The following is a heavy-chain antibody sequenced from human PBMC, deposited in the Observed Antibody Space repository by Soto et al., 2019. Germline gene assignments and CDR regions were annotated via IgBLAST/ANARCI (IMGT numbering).Heavy chain of an antibody. CDR2: IYSGGDI. D-gene: IGHD3-3*01. CDR1: GFSVSSNY. Sequence: GGSLRLSCAASGFSVSSNYMSWVRQAPGKGLEWVSVIYSGGDIYYADSVQGRFTTSRDISKNSLDLQMNSLRAEDTAVYYCARDRRDGDTIWGQGVLGTVPS. V-gene: IGHV3-66*01. CDR3: ARDRRDGDTI. J-gene: IGHJ4*02.